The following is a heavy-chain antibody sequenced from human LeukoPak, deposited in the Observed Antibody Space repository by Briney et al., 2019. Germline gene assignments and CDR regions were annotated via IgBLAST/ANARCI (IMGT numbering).Heavy chain of an antibody. D-gene: IGHD3-10*01. V-gene: IGHV4-38-2*02. CDR1: GYSISSGYY. Sequence: SETLSLTCAVSGYSISSGYYWGWIRQPPGKGLEWIASISHSGTTYYNPSLKSRVTISVDTSKNQLSLNLSSVTAADTAVYYCARDYGHYFDYWGQGTLVIVSS. J-gene: IGHJ4*02. CDR3: ARDYGHYFDY. CDR2: ISHSGTT.